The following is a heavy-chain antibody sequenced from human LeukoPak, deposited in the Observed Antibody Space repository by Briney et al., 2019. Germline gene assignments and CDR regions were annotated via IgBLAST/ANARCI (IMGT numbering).Heavy chain of an antibody. CDR2: IKQDGSEK. D-gene: IGHD2-15*01. J-gene: IGHJ5*02. Sequence: GGSLRLSCAASGFTFSSHWMSWVRQAPGNGLEWVANIKQDGSEKYYVDSVKGRFTISRDNAKNSLYLQMNSLRAEDTAVYYCARKDIVVVVAATHFWFDPWGQGTLVTVSS. CDR3: ARKDIVVVVAATHFWFDP. V-gene: IGHV3-7*03. CDR1: GFTFSSHW.